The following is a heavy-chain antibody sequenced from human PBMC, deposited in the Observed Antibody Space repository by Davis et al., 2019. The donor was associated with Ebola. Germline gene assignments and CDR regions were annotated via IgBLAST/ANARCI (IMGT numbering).Heavy chain of an antibody. J-gene: IGHJ6*02. V-gene: IGHV4-39*07. Sequence: GSLRLSCTVSGGSISSSSYYWGWIRQPPGKGLEWIGEINHSGSTNYNPSLKSRVTISVDTSKNQFSLKLSSVTAADTAVYYCARAVGGFSYGMDVWGQGTTVTVSS. CDR1: GGSISSSSYY. CDR3: ARAVGGFSYGMDV. CDR2: INHSGST. D-gene: IGHD2-15*01.